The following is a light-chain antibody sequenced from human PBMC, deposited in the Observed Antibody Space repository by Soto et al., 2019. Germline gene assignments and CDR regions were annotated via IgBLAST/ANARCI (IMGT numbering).Light chain of an antibody. CDR3: QQYHNWPPQYT. CDR1: QTISSN. V-gene: IGKV3-15*01. CDR2: GAS. Sequence: EIVMTQSPATLSVSPGERASLSCRASQTISSNLAWYQQKPGQAPRLLIHGASTRATGVPARFSGSGSGTECTLTITSLQSEDFAVYYCQQYHNWPPQYTFGQGTQLQI. J-gene: IGKJ2*01.